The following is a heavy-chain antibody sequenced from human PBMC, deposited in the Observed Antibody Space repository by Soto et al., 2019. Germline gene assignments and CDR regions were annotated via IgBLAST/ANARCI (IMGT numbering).Heavy chain of an antibody. Sequence: QVQLVQSGAEVKKPGSSVKVSCKASGGTFSIYAISWVRQAPGQGLEWMGGIIPIFGTANYAQKFQGRVTITADESTSTAYIELSSLRSEDTAVYYCAGSAGFDSCGYYYFDYWGQGTLVTVSS. CDR2: IIPIFGTA. CDR3: AGSAGFDSCGYYYFDY. J-gene: IGHJ4*02. CDR1: GGTFSIYA. D-gene: IGHD3-22*01. V-gene: IGHV1-69*01.